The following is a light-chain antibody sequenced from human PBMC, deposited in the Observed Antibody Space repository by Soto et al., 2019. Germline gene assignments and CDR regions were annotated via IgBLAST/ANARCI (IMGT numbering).Light chain of an antibody. CDR2: WAS. CDR1: QSLLYSSNNKNH. CDR3: QQYYTTPWT. J-gene: IGKJ1*01. Sequence: DIVMTQSPDSLAVSLGERATIDCKSSQSLLYSSNNKNHLAWYQQKAGQPSKLLIYWASTRESGVPDRYSGSGSGTDFTLTISTLQAEDVAVYYCQQYYTTPWTFGQRTKVEIK. V-gene: IGKV4-1*01.